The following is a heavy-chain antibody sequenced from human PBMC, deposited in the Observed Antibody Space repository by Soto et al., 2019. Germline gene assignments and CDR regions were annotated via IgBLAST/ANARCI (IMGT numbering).Heavy chain of an antibody. Sequence: QVQLQESGPGLVKPSETLSLTCTVSGGSISSYYWSWIRQPPGKGLEWIGYIYYSGSTNYNPYLKRRVTISVDTSKNQFSLKLSSVTAADTAVYYCARHCPPGWFGDPGGWFDPWGQGTLVTVSS. CDR1: GGSISSYY. CDR2: IYYSGST. CDR3: ARHCPPGWFGDPGGWFDP. D-gene: IGHD3-10*01. J-gene: IGHJ5*02. V-gene: IGHV4-59*08.